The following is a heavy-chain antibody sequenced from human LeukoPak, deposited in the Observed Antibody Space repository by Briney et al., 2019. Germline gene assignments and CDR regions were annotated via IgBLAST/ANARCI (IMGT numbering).Heavy chain of an antibody. Sequence: SETLSLTFTVSGGSISSYYWSWIRQPPGKGLEWIGYIYYSGSTNYNPSLKSRVTISVDTSKNQFSLKLSSVTAADTAVYYCARLPGGWFDPWGQGTLVTVSS. CDR2: IYYSGST. D-gene: IGHD3-10*01. J-gene: IGHJ5*02. CDR3: ARLPGGWFDP. CDR1: GGSISSYY. V-gene: IGHV4-59*08.